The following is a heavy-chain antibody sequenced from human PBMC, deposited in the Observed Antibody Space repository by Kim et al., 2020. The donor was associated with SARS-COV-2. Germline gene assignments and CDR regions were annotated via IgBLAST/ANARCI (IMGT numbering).Heavy chain of an antibody. V-gene: IGHV3-74*01. D-gene: IGHD3-10*01. Sequence: ADPVKGQFIISRDNAKNTLYMKMNSLRAEDTAVYYCVRRATSSRGIDYWGQGTLVTVSS. CDR3: VRRATSSRGIDY. J-gene: IGHJ4*02.